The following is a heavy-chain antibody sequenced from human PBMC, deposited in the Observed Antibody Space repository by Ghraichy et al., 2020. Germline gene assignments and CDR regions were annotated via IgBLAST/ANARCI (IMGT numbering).Heavy chain of an antibody. Sequence: TLSLTCTVSGGSISSGDYYWSWIRQPPGKGLEWIGYIYYSGSTYYNPSLKSRVTISVDTSKNQFSLKLSSVTAADTAVYYCARALIGDPYYYYYMDVWGKGTTVTVSS. V-gene: IGHV4-30-4*01. CDR1: GGSISSGDYY. J-gene: IGHJ6*03. CDR2: IYYSGST. CDR3: ARALIGDPYYYYYMDV.